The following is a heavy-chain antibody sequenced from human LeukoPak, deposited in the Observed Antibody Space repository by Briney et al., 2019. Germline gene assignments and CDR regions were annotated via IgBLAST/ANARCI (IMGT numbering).Heavy chain of an antibody. CDR3: ASYGDYDY. Sequence: GGSLRLSCAASGFTFSSYAMSWVRQAPGKGLEWVSVIYSGGSTYYADSVKGRFTISRDNFKNTLYLQMNSLRAEDTAVYYCASYGDYDYWGQGTLVTVSS. J-gene: IGHJ4*02. V-gene: IGHV3-66*01. CDR1: GFTFSSYA. D-gene: IGHD4-17*01. CDR2: IYSGGST.